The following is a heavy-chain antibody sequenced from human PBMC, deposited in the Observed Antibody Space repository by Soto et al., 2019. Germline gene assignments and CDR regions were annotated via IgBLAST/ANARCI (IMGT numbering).Heavy chain of an antibody. D-gene: IGHD6-13*01. CDR3: AREPVAAAGGYYYYYMDV. CDR1: GFTFSSYW. J-gene: IGHJ6*03. CDR2: IKQDGSEK. V-gene: IGHV3-7*01. Sequence: EVQLVESGGGLVQPGGSLRLSCAASGFTFSSYWMSWVRQAPGKGLEWVANIKQDGSEKYYVDSVKGRFTISRDNAKNSLYLQMNSLRAEDTAVYYCAREPVAAAGGYYYYYMDVWGKGTTVTVSS.